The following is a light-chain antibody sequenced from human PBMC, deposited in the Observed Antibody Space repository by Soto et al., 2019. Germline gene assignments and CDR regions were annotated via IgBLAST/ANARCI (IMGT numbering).Light chain of an antibody. CDR2: GAS. CDR3: QQYYSTPRT. J-gene: IGKJ1*01. V-gene: IGKV3D-15*01. Sequence: EVVVTQSPATLSVFPGERATLSCRASQSVSSNLAWYQQKPGQAPRLLIYGASRRATGIPDRFSGSGSGTDFTLTISSLQAEDVAVYYCQQYYSTPRTFGHGTKVDIK. CDR1: QSVSSN.